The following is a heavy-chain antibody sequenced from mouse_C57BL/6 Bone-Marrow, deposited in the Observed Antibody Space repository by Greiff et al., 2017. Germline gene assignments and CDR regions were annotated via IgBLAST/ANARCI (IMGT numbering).Heavy chain of an antibody. CDR2: IDPANGNT. J-gene: IGHJ4*01. V-gene: IGHV14-3*01. CDR1: GFTFNNTF. CDR3: ASLSYLHY. D-gene: IGHD5-5*01. Sequence: EVQLQQSVAELVRPGASVKLSCTASGFTFNNTFMHWVKQRPGQGLEWIGKIDPANGNTKYAAKFPGKATMTADTSSNTAYLQLSGLTSEDTAMYYCASLSYLHYWGQGTSVTVSS.